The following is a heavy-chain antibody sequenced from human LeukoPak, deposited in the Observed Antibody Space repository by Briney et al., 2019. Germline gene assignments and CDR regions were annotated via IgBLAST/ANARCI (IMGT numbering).Heavy chain of an antibody. Sequence: PGGSLRLSCTASGFTLGSHDMHWVRQSPGQGLEWVAAVSSGFHAFFADSVQGRFTVSREDARNSLYLQMISLRAGDTAVYYCVREARGYHYTYFDYWGQGTLVTVSS. D-gene: IGHD5-18*01. CDR1: GFTLGSHD. CDR2: VSSGFHA. V-gene: IGHV3-13*01. CDR3: VREARGYHYTYFDY. J-gene: IGHJ4*02.